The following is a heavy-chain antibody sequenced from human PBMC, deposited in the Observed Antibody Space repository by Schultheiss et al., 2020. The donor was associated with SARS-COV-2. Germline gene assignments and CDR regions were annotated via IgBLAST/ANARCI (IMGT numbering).Heavy chain of an antibody. CDR1: GYTFTGHY. CDR2: IDPNSGGT. Sequence: ASVKVSCKASGYTFTGHYMHWVRQAPGQGLEWMGWIDPNSGGTNYAQKFQGRVTMTRDTSISTAYMELSRLRSDDTAVYYCAREVAITMFAFDIWGQGTMVTVSS. CDR3: AREVAITMFAFDI. V-gene: IGHV1-2*02. D-gene: IGHD3-10*02. J-gene: IGHJ3*02.